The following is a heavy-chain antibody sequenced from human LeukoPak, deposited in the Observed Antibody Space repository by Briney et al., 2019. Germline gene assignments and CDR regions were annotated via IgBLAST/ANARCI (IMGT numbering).Heavy chain of an antibody. CDR3: ARVRYYDSTAFDSFDI. CDR2: IYYSGST. J-gene: IGHJ3*02. CDR1: GGSISSYY. V-gene: IGHV4-59*01. D-gene: IGHD3-22*01. Sequence: SQTLSLTCTVSGGSISSYYWSWIRQPPGKGLGWIGYIYYSGSTNYNPSLKSRVTISVATSKYQFSLTLSAVTAAETAVYCCARVRYYDSTAFDSFDIWGQGTMVTVSS.